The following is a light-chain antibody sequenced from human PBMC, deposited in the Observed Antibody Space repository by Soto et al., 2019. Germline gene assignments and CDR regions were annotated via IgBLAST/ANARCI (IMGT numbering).Light chain of an antibody. J-gene: IGLJ2*01. V-gene: IGLV4-69*01. Sequence: QLVLTQSPSASASLGASVKLTCTLNSGHSTYAIAWHQQQPERGPRYLMKLYSDGSHSKGDGIPDRFSGSSSGTERYLTISSLQSEDEADYYCQTWGTYVVFGGGTQLTVL. CDR3: QTWGTYVV. CDR2: LYSDGSH. CDR1: SGHSTYA.